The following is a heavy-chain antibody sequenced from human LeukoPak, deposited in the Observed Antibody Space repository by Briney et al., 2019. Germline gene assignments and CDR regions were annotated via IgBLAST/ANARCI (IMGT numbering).Heavy chain of an antibody. CDR1: GYDFTKYA. CDR2: INPNSGGT. V-gene: IGHV1-2*02. D-gene: IGHD5-12*01. J-gene: IGHJ5*02. CDR3: ATLGYSGYDFIGS. Sequence: ASVKVSCKASGYDFTKYAVQWVRQAPGQGLEWMGWINPNSGGTNYAQKFQGRVTMTRDTSISTAYMELSRLRSDDTAVYYCATLGYSGYDFIGSWGQGTLVTVSS.